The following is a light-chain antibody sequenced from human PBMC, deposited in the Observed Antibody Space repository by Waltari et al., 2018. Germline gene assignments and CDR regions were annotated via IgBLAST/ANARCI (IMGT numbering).Light chain of an antibody. V-gene: IGKV1-39*01. J-gene: IGKJ4*01. CDR1: QNIGSY. Sequence: DIQMTKSPSSLSASVGDRVTITCRANQNIGSYLNWFQQTPGKAPKFLIYTASSLQSGVPSRFSGSGSGTDFTLTISSLQPEDFATYYCQQSDIAPLTFGGGTKIEIK. CDR3: QQSDIAPLT. CDR2: TAS.